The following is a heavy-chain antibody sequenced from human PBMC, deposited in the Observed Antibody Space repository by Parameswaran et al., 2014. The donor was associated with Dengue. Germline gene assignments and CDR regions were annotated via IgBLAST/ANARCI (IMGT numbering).Heavy chain of an antibody. J-gene: IGHJ5*02. CDR2: IYYSGST. CDR1: GGSISSSSYY. Sequence: SETLSLTCTVSGGSISSSSYYWGWIRQPPGKGLEWIGSIYYSGSTYYNPSLKSRVTISVDTSKNQFSLKLSSVTAADTAVYYCARVHFWSGLNWFDPWGQGTLVTVSS. CDR3: ARVHFWSGLNWFDP. V-gene: IGHV4-39*01. D-gene: IGHD3-3*02.